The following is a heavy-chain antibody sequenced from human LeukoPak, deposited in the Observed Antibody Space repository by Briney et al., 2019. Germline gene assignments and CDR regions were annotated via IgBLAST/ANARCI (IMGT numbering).Heavy chain of an antibody. CDR1: GGTFSSYA. CDR2: IIPIFGTA. J-gene: IGHJ3*02. CDR3: AREGNGYISEAFDI. Sequence: ASVKVSCKASGGTFSSYAISWVRQAPGQGLEWMGGIIPIFGTANYAQKFQGRVTITADESTSTAYMELSSLRSEDTAVYYCAREGNGYISEAFDIWGQGTMVTVSS. V-gene: IGHV1-69*13. D-gene: IGHD5-24*01.